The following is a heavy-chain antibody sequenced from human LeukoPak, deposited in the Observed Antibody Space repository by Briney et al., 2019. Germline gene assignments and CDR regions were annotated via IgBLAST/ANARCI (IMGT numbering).Heavy chain of an antibody. CDR1: GGSMSSLS. Sequence: PSETLSLTCLVAGGSMSSLSWSWIRQPPGKGLEWIGYIYYSGSTNYNPSLKSRVTISVDTSKNQFSLKLSSVTAADTAVYYCASARGDSRGLRLWGQGTLVTVSS. V-gene: IGHV4-59*01. J-gene: IGHJ4*02. D-gene: IGHD5-18*01. CDR3: ASARGDSRGLRL. CDR2: IYYSGST.